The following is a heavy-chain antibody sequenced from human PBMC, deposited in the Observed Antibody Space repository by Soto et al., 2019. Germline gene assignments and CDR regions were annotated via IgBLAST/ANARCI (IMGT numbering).Heavy chain of an antibody. Sequence: GESLRLTCSSSGLPVFSHFMRVVLKSPGKGLQWVANINRDGNEKYYVDSLKGRFTISRDNAENSLYLQMNTLRAEDTAVYYCARAPDGSGSYYYFDGWGQGNLVTVSA. CDR3: ARAPDGSGSYYYFDG. V-gene: IGHV3-7*03. J-gene: IGHJ4*02. D-gene: IGHD3-22*01. CDR1: GLPVFSHF. CDR2: INRDGNEK.